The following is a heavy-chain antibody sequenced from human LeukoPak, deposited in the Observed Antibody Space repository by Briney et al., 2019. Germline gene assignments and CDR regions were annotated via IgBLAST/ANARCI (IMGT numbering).Heavy chain of an antibody. D-gene: IGHD6-19*01. CDR2: INPNSGGT. CDR1: GYTFTGYC. Sequence: ASVKVSCKASGYTFTGYCMHWVRQAPGQGLEWMGWINPNSGGTNYAQKFQGWVTMTRDTSISTAYMELSRLRSDDTAVYYCARDRNGGSGWLNWFDPWGQGTLVTVSS. V-gene: IGHV1-2*04. J-gene: IGHJ5*02. CDR3: ARDRNGGSGWLNWFDP.